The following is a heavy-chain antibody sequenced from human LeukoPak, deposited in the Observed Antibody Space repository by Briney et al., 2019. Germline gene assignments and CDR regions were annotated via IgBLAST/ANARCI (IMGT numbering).Heavy chain of an antibody. CDR3: ATKQWLVRGWFDP. CDR1: GSTFSNYA. D-gene: IGHD6-19*01. V-gene: IGHV3-23*01. CDR2: ISVSGGNT. J-gene: IGHJ5*02. Sequence: GALRLSCAASGSTFSNYAMSWVRQAPGKGLEWVSSISVSGGNTYYADSVKGRFTISRDNSKNTLYLQMNSLTAEDTAVYYCATKQWLVRGWFDPWGQGTLVTVSS.